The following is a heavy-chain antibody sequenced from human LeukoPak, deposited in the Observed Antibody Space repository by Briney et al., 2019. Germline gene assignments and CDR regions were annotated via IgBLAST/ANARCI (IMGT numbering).Heavy chain of an antibody. CDR3: AKELKPMIVVADLFDY. J-gene: IGHJ4*02. V-gene: IGHV3-23*01. D-gene: IGHD3-22*01. Sequence: GRSLRLSCAASGFTFSSYAMHWVRQAPGKGLEWVSAISGSGGSTYYADSVKGRFTISRDNSKNALYLQMNSLRPEDTAVYYCAKELKPMIVVADLFDYWGQGTLVTVSS. CDR2: ISGSGGST. CDR1: GFTFSSYA.